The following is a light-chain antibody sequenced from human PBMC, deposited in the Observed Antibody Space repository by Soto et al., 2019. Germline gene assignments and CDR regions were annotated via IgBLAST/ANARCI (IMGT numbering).Light chain of an antibody. J-gene: IGKJ1*01. CDR3: QQYGDSPQT. Sequence: EIVLTQSPGTLSLSPGEGATLSCRASPTVRSSYLAWYQQRPGQAPRLLIFGASTRATGIPDRFSGSGSGTDFTLTISRLEPEDFAMYYCQQYGDSPQTFGQGTKVEIK. V-gene: IGKV3-20*01. CDR1: PTVRSSY. CDR2: GAS.